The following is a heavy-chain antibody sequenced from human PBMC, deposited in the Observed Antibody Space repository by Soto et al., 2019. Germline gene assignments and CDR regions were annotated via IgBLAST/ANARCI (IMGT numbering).Heavy chain of an antibody. Sequence: GASVKVSCKASGYTFTSYGISWVRQAPGQGLEWMGWISAYNGNTNYAQKLQGRVTMTTDTSTSTAYMELRSLRSDDTAVYYCARESAGRDEFESSGDFDYWGQGTLVTSPQ. CDR2: ISAYNGNT. J-gene: IGHJ4*02. CDR1: GYTFTSYG. V-gene: IGHV1-18*01. CDR3: ARESAGRDEFESSGDFDY. D-gene: IGHD3-22*01.